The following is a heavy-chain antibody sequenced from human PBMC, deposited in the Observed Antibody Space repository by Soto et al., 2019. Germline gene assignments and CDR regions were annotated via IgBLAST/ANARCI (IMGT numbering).Heavy chain of an antibody. CDR3: ARGGFAYGYLDF. D-gene: IGHD5-18*01. Sequence: QVHLVQSGAEVKKPGASLKVSCKSSGYTFTSYGFVWVRQAPGQGLEWMGWISTYNVDTKYAQKFKGRVTMSTDTSTTTAYMELTSLTSDDTAMYYCARGGFAYGYLDFWGQGTLATVSS. V-gene: IGHV1-18*01. J-gene: IGHJ4*02. CDR2: ISTYNVDT. CDR1: GYTFTSYG.